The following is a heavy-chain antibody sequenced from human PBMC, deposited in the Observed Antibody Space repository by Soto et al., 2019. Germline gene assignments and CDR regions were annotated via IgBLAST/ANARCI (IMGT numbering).Heavy chain of an antibody. CDR3: ARSIAVAGLDY. J-gene: IGHJ4*02. D-gene: IGHD6-19*01. CDR2: ISYDGSKK. Sequence: PGGSLRLSCAASGFTLSTYSIHWVRQAPGKGLEWVSVISYDGSKKLYRDSVKGRFSISRETPKSTVYLQMNSLRPEDTAIYYCARSIAVAGLDYWGQGTLVTVSS. CDR1: GFTLSTYS. V-gene: IGHV3-30-3*01.